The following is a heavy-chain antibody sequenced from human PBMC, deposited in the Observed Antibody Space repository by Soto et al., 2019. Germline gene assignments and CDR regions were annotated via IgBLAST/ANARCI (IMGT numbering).Heavy chain of an antibody. Sequence: QVQLVQSGAEVKKPGSSVKVSCKASGGTFSSYAISWVRQSHGQGLEWMGGIIPIFGTANYAQKFQGRVTITADKSTRTAYMELSGLRSEDTAVYYWASGIAAAGNFDYWGQGTLVTVSS. CDR2: IIPIFGTA. CDR1: GGTFSSYA. D-gene: IGHD6-13*01. CDR3: ASGIAAAGNFDY. J-gene: IGHJ4*02. V-gene: IGHV1-69*06.